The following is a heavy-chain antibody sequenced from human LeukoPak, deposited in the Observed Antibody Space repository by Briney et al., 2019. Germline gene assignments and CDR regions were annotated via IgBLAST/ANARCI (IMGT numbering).Heavy chain of an antibody. CDR3: ARETSQKGAHYMDV. D-gene: IGHD3-16*01. CDR1: GGSISSYY. J-gene: IGHJ6*03. Sequence: SETLSLTCTVSGGSISSYYWSWIRQPPGKGLKWIGNIYYSGYTTYSPSLRSRVTISVDTSKNQYSMKLSSVTAADTAVYYCARETSQKGAHYMDVWGKGTTVTISS. V-gene: IGHV4-59*01. CDR2: IYYSGYT.